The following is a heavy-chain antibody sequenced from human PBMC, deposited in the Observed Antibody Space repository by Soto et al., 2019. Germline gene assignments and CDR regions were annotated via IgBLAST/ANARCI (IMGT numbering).Heavy chain of an antibody. V-gene: IGHV1-18*01. CDR1: GYTFTSYG. J-gene: IGHJ4*02. Sequence: EASVKVSCKASGYTFTSYGINWVRQAPGQGLEWMGWISVYNGNTNYAQKLRGRVTMTTDTSTTTAYMELRSLRSDDTAVYYCARGPTSTLGDYWGQGTLVTVSS. D-gene: IGHD2-2*01. CDR2: ISVYNGNT. CDR3: ARGPTSTLGDY.